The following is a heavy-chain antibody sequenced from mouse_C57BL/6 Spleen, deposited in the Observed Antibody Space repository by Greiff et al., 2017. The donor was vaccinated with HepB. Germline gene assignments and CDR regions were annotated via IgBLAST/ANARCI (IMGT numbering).Heavy chain of an antibody. D-gene: IGHD1-1*01. CDR3: ARFHYGCTNDMDD. CDR2: ISNGGGYT. V-gene: IGHV5-4*03. Sequence: DVKLVESGGGLVQPGGSLKLSCAASGFTFSGYDMSWVRQTPEKRLEWVATISNGGGYTYYPDTVKGRFTISRDNAKNTLYLQMSHLKSEDTAMYYCARFHYGCTNDMDDWGTGTAVTVSS. CDR1: GFTFSGYD. J-gene: IGHJ1*03.